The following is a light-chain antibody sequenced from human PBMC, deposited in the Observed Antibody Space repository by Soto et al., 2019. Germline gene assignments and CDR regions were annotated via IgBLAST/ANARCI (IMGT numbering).Light chain of an antibody. CDR3: QQHSSSPWT. V-gene: IGKV3-20*01. J-gene: IGKJ1*01. CDR2: GAS. CDR1: QTVSGNY. Sequence: VFRHSSWTLSLKTGEKTNLTCRANQTVSGNYLVWYQQKHGQAPRLLIHGASSRATGIPDRFSGSGSGTDFTLTISRLEPEDFAVYFCQQHSSSPWTFGQGTKVDIK.